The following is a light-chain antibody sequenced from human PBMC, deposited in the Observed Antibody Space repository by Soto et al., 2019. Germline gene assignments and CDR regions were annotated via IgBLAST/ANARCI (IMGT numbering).Light chain of an antibody. Sequence: EIVLTQSPGTLSLSPGERATLSCRASQSVSSSYLAWYQQKPGQAPRLLIYGASSRATGIPDRFSGSGSGTDFTLTISRLEPEDFAVYYCQQYGSSPPGNTFGPGTKVDIK. J-gene: IGKJ3*01. CDR1: QSVSSSY. V-gene: IGKV3-20*01. CDR2: GAS. CDR3: QQYGSSPPGNT.